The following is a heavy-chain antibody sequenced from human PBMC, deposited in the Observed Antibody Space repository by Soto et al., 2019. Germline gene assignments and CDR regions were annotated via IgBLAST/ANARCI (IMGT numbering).Heavy chain of an antibody. CDR3: ARLKGWFGSSEGAFDV. D-gene: IGHD6-13*01. CDR2: IYPGDSNP. CDR1: GYSFTSYW. J-gene: IGHJ3*01. Sequence: EVQLVQSGPEVKKPGESLKISCKGSGYSFTSYWIAWVRQMPGKGLEWMGIIYPGDSNPRNSPSFQGQVTISADKSIGTAYLQWSSLKATDSAIYYCARLKGWFGSSEGAFDVWGQGTMVTVSS. V-gene: IGHV5-51*01.